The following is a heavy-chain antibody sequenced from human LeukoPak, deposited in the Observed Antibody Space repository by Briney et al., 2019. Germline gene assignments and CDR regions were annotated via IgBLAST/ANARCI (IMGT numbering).Heavy chain of an antibody. Sequence: PGGSLRLSCAASGFTFSSYWMSWVRQAPGKGLEWVANIKQDGSEKYYVDSVKGRFTISRDNAKNSLYLQMNSLRAEDTAVYYCARDRDIVVVPLYYYYYYGMDVWGLGTTVTVSS. V-gene: IGHV3-7*01. CDR3: ARDRDIVVVPLYYYYYYGMDV. J-gene: IGHJ6*02. CDR1: GFTFSSYW. CDR2: IKQDGSEK. D-gene: IGHD2-15*01.